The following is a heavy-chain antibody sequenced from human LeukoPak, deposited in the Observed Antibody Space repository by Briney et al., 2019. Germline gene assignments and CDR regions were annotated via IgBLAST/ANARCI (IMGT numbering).Heavy chain of an antibody. Sequence: GGSLRLSCAASGFTFDDYAMHWVRQAPGKGLEWVPGISWNSGSIGYADSVKGRFTISRDNAKSSLYLQMNSLRAEDTALYYCAKDIQSSRWYYFDYWGQGTLVTVSS. V-gene: IGHV3-9*01. CDR3: AKDIQSSRWYYFDY. D-gene: IGHD6-13*01. CDR1: GFTFDDYA. CDR2: ISWNSGSI. J-gene: IGHJ4*02.